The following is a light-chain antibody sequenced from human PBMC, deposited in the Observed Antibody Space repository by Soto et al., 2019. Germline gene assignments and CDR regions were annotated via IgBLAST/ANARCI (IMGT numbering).Light chain of an antibody. V-gene: IGLV2-14*01. CDR2: DIN. CDR3: VSYTTSASYV. Sequence: QSVLTQPASVSGSPGQSITISCTGTSSDVGNYIFVSWYRQRPGKAPKLMIYDINNRPSGVSNRFSGYKSGNTASLTISGLQAEDEADYYCVSYTTSASYVFGTGTKVTVL. CDR1: SSDVGNYIF. J-gene: IGLJ1*01.